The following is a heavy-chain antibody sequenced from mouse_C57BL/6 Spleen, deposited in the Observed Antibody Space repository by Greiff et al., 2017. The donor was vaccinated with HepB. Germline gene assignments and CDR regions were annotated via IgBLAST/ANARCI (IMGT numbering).Heavy chain of an antibody. D-gene: IGHD3-3*01. J-gene: IGHJ2*01. CDR3: ARWLVDY. V-gene: IGHV1-50*01. CDR1: GYTFTSYW. Sequence: QVQLQQPGAELVKPGASVKLSCKASGYTFTSYWMQWVTQRPGQGLEWIGEIDPSDSYTNYNQKFKGKATLTVDTSSSTAYMQLSSLTSADSAVYYCARWLVDYWGQGTTLTVSS. CDR2: IDPSDSYT.